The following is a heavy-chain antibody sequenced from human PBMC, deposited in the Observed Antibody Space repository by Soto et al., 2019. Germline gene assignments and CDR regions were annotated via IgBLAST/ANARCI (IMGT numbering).Heavy chain of an antibody. CDR3: ARGWSSSPRYYYYYGMDV. J-gene: IGHJ6*02. V-gene: IGHV4-34*01. Sequence: SETLSLTCAVYGGSFSGYYWSWIRQPPGKGLEWIGEINHSGSTNYNPSLKSRVTISVDTSKNQFSLKLSSVTAADTAVYYCARGWSSSPRYYYYYGMDVWGQGTTVTVSS. CDR1: GGSFSGYY. D-gene: IGHD6-6*01. CDR2: INHSGST.